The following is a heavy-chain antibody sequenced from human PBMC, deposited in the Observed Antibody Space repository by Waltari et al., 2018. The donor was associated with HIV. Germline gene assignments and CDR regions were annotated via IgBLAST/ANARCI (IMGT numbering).Heavy chain of an antibody. CDR1: GGSITNHS. J-gene: IGHJ6*02. CDR3: ARGPIMTPGNFYNGFDV. V-gene: IGHV4-59*11. CDR2: IYFNGNT. Sequence: QVQLQESGPGLVKPSETLSLTCSVSGGSITNHSSSWIRQSPEKGLEWIGYIYFNGNTNYNSSLKSRVTMSADTSKNQISLKLTSVTAADSAKYYCARGPIMTPGNFYNGFDVWGRGTTVTVSS. D-gene: IGHD2-15*01.